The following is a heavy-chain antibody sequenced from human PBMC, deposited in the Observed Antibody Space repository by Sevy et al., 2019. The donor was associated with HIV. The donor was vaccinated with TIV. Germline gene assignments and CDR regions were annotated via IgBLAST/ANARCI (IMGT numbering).Heavy chain of an antibody. D-gene: IGHD2-15*01. CDR1: GFTFNMYW. Sequence: GGSLRLSCAASGFTFNMYWMTWVRQAPGKGLEWVANIKEDGSQKNYLDSVKGRFIISRDNAKESRSLQINSLRAEDTAVYYCARYCSGGSCYSLLPHYHDGMDVWGQGTTVTVSS. J-gene: IGHJ6*02. CDR3: ARYCSGGSCYSLLPHYHDGMDV. V-gene: IGHV3-7*01. CDR2: IKEDGSQK.